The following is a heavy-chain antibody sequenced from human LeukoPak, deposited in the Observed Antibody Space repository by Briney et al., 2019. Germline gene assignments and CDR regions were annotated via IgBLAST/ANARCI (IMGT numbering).Heavy chain of an antibody. V-gene: IGHV3-21*04. J-gene: IGHJ4*02. CDR3: ARDRDYGDYPLTFDY. CDR1: GFTFSSFT. Sequence: GGSLRLSCAASGFTFSSFTMNWVRQAPGKGLEWVSSISTSSSYISYADSVKGRFTISRDNAKNSLYLQMNSLRAEDTAVYYCARDRDYGDYPLTFDYWGQGTLVTVSS. D-gene: IGHD4-17*01. CDR2: ISTSSSYI.